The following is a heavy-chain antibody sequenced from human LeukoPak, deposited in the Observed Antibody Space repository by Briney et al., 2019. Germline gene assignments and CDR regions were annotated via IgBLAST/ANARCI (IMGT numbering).Heavy chain of an antibody. D-gene: IGHD6-19*01. CDR3: ARMRAVAATNWFDP. V-gene: IGHV4-39*07. CDR1: GGSISSSSYY. CDR2: IYYSGSA. Sequence: SETLSLTCTVSGGSISSSSYYWGWIRQPPGKGLEWIGSIYYSGSAYYNPSLKSRVTISVDTSKNQFSLKLSSVTAADTAVYYCARMRAVAATNWFDPWGQGTLVTVSS. J-gene: IGHJ5*02.